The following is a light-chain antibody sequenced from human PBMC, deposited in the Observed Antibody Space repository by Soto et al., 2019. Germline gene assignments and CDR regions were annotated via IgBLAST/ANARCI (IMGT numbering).Light chain of an antibody. V-gene: IGKV3-11*01. CDR3: QQRSNWPPRLT. J-gene: IGKJ3*01. Sequence: EIVLTQSPATLSLSPGERATLSCRASQSVSSYLAWYQQKPGHAPRLLIYDASNRATGIPARFSGSGSGTDFTLTISSLEPEDFAVYYCQQRSNWPPRLTFGPGTKVDIK. CDR1: QSVSSY. CDR2: DAS.